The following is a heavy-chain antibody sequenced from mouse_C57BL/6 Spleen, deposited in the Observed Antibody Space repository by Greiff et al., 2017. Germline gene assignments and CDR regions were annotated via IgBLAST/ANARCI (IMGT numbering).Heavy chain of an antibody. CDR1: GFTFTDYY. Sequence: DVKLVESGGGLVQPGGSLSLSCAASGFTFTDYYMSWVRQPPGKALEWLGFIRNKANGYTKEYSASVKGRFTISRDNSQSILYLQMNALIAEDSATYYCARSHYDYDVYYAMDYWGQGTSVTVSS. V-gene: IGHV7-3*01. J-gene: IGHJ4*01. CDR2: IRNKANGYTK. CDR3: ARSHYDYDVYYAMDY. D-gene: IGHD2-4*01.